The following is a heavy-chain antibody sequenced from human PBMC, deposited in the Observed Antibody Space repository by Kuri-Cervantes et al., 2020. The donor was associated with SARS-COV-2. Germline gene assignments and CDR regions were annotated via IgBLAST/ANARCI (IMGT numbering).Heavy chain of an antibody. CDR3: ARGGAYGDYFHY. V-gene: IGHV3-74*01. Sequence: ETLSLTCAASGFTFSSYWMHWVRQAPGKGLVWVSRINSDGSSTSYADSVKGRFTISRDNAKNTLYLQMNSLRAEDTAVYYCARGGAYGDYFHYWGQGTLVTVSS. CDR2: INSDGSST. CDR1: GFTFSSYW. J-gene: IGHJ4*02. D-gene: IGHD4-17*01.